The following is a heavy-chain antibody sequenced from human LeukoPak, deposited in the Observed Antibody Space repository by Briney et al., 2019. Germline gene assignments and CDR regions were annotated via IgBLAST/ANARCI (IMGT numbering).Heavy chain of an antibody. J-gene: IGHJ4*02. Sequence: GGSLRLSCAASGFTFSSYGMTWVRQAPGKGLEWVSYIRSSSSTIYYADSVKGRFTISRDNAKSSLYLQMSSLRDEDTAVYYCARARGYNHGPQDYYFDYWGQGTLVTVSS. CDR1: GFTFSSYG. CDR2: IRSSSSTI. CDR3: ARARGYNHGPQDYYFDY. V-gene: IGHV3-48*02. D-gene: IGHD5-18*01.